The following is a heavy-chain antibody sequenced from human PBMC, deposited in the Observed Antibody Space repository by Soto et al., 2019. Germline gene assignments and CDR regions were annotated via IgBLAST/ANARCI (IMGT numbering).Heavy chain of an antibody. D-gene: IGHD4-17*01. CDR1: GYTFPSNG. Sequence: QVQLVQSGVELKKPGPSLKFSSKALGYTFPSNGFSGVGRAPGHGLEWMGGIGAYNGNTNYAQKFQGRVTMTTDTSTSTAYMELRSLRSDDTAVYYCARDEFGDPGVYWGQGTLVTVSS. CDR2: IGAYNGNT. J-gene: IGHJ4*02. CDR3: ARDEFGDPGVY. V-gene: IGHV1-18*01.